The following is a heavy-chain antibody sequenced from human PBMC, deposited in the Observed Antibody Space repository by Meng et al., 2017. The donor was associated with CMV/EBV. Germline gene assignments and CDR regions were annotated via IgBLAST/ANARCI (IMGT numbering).Heavy chain of an antibody. J-gene: IGHJ6*02. CDR3: ARGGGSSSSYCYYSGMDV. Sequence: SETLSLTCNVSGCSISSYYWSWIRQPPGKGLEWIGYIYYSGSTNYNPSLKSRVTISVDTSKYQFSLKLSSVTAADTAVYYCARGGGSSSSYCYYSGMDVWGQGTTVTVSS. V-gene: IGHV4-59*01. D-gene: IGHD6-6*01. CDR2: IYYSGST. CDR1: GCSISSYY.